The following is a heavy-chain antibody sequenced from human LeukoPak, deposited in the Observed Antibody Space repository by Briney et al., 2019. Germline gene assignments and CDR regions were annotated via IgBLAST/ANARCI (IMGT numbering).Heavy chain of an antibody. CDR1: GGSFSGYY. Sequence: SETLSLTCAVYGGSFSGYYWSWIRQPPGKGLEWIGEINHSGSTNYNPSLKSRVTISVDTSKNQFSLKLSSVTAADTAVYYCARRGDGSVYFMFDYWGQGTLVTVSS. D-gene: IGHD3-22*01. V-gene: IGHV4-34*01. J-gene: IGHJ4*02. CDR2: INHSGST. CDR3: ARRGDGSVYFMFDY.